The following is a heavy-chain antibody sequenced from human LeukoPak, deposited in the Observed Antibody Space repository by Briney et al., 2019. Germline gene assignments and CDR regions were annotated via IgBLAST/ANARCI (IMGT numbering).Heavy chain of an antibody. J-gene: IGHJ4*02. V-gene: IGHV3-23*01. CDR1: GFTFSTYD. D-gene: IGHD6-19*01. Sequence: GGSLRLSCAASGFTFSTYDMTWVLQAPGKGLEWVSSISGSGGSTYYADSVKGRFTTSRDNSKNTLYLQMNGLRAEDTAVYYCAKDLAAVPGNKYFAYWGQGTLVTVSS. CDR2: ISGSGGST. CDR3: AKDLAAVPGNKYFAY.